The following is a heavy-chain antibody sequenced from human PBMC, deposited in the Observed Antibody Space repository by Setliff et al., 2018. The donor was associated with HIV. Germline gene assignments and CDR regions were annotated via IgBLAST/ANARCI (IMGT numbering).Heavy chain of an antibody. J-gene: IGHJ4*02. CDR1: GFSLTTSGVG. CDR2: IYWNDDK. V-gene: IGHV2-5*01. CDR3: SHTAVAGPPIGHYFAD. D-gene: IGHD6-19*01. Sequence: SGPTLVNPHTLTCTFSGFSLTTSGVGVGWIRQPPGKALEWLAVIYWNDDKRYSPSLKSRLTIAKYSSKKQVVLTMTSLDPVDTATYYCSHTAVAGPPIGHYFADWGQGALVTVSS.